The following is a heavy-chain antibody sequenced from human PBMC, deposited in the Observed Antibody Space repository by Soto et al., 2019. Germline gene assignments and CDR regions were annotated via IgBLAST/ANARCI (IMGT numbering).Heavy chain of an antibody. CDR2: IIPFFGTA. Sequence: QVQLVQSGAEVKKPGSSVKVSCKASGGTFSNCSINWVRQAPGQGLEWMGGIIPFFGTANYAQKFQGRVTITADESATTAYMEVTSLRSDDTAVYYCARIEGYCSGGTCYRGSGDYWGQGTMVAVSS. D-gene: IGHD2-15*01. CDR3: ARIEGYCSGGTCYRGSGDY. V-gene: IGHV1-69*12. CDR1: GGTFSNCS. J-gene: IGHJ4*02.